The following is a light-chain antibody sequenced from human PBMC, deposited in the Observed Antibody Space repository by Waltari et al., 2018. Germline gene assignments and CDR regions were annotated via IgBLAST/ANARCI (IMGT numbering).Light chain of an antibody. Sequence: QSALTQPASVSGSPGQSITISCTGTSSDVGGYNYVSWYQQHPGKAPKRMIYDVSQRPSGVSNRFSGSKSGNTASLTISGLQAEDEADYYCCSYAGSSTYVVFGGGTKLTVL. CDR3: CSYAGSSTYVV. J-gene: IGLJ2*01. CDR1: SSDVGGYNY. CDR2: DVS. V-gene: IGLV2-23*02.